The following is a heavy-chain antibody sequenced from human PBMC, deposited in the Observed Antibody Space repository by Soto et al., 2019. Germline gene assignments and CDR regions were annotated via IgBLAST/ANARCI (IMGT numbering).Heavy chain of an antibody. CDR3: ARLGEGYYDSSGYTEFDY. J-gene: IGHJ4*02. V-gene: IGHV5-51*01. CDR1: GYSFTSYW. Sequence: PGESLKISCKGSGYSFTSYWIGWVRQMPGKGLEWMGIIYPGDSDTRYSPSFQGQVTISADKSISTAYLQWSSLKASDTAMYYCARLGEGYYDSSGYTEFDYWGQGTRVTVSS. D-gene: IGHD3-22*01. CDR2: IYPGDSDT.